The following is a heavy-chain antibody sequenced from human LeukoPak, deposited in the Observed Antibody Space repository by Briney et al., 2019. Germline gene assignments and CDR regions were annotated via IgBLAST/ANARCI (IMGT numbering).Heavy chain of an antibody. J-gene: IGHJ4*02. CDR1: GFTFSDYY. D-gene: IGHD6-6*01. V-gene: IGHV3-11*01. CDR3: ARPSPRSIAAECLDY. CDR2: ISSSGSTI. Sequence: PGGSLRLSCAASGFTFSDYYMSWIRQAPGKGLEWVSYISSSGSTIYYADSVKGRFTISRDNAKNSLYLQMNSLRAEDTAVYYCARPSPRSIAAECLDYWGQGTLVTVSS.